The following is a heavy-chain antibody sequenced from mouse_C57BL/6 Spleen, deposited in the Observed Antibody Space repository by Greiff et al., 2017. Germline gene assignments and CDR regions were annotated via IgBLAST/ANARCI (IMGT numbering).Heavy chain of an antibody. J-gene: IGHJ3*01. CDR1: GYTFTDYY. CDR3: ARRFEGTY. V-gene: IGHV1-26*01. CDR2: INPNNGGT. Sequence: EVQLQQSGPELVKPGASVKISCKASGYTFTDYYMNWVKQSHGKSLEWIGDINPNNGGTSYNQKFKGKATLTVDKSSSTAYMELRSLTSEDSAVYYCARRFEGTYWGQGTLVTVSA.